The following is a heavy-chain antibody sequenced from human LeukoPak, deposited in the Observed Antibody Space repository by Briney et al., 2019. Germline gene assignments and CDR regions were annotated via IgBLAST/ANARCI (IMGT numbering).Heavy chain of an antibody. J-gene: IGHJ5*02. CDR3: ARHLYCSGGSCYPADR. CDR2: IYPGDSDT. D-gene: IGHD2-15*01. V-gene: IGHV5-51*01. Sequence: GESLKISCKGSGYSFTSYWIGWVRQMPGKGLEWMGIIYPGDSDTRYSPSFQGQVTISADKSISTAYLQWSSLKASDTAMYYCARHLYCSGGSCYPADRWGQGTLVTVPS. CDR1: GYSFTSYW.